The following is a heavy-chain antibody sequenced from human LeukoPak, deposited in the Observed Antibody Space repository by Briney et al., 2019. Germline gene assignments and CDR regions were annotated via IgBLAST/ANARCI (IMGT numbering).Heavy chain of an antibody. CDR2: IHYSGTT. CDR3: ARHLPNRGSYGMDA. J-gene: IGHJ6*02. CDR1: GASSTSYY. Sequence: RSSETLSLTCTVSGASSTSYYWSWIRQPPGKGLEWMGYIHYSGTTNYNPTVTTRVTFSVDTSKAQVSLKLRSVTAADTAVYYCARHLPNRGSYGMDAWDQGTTVTVSS. V-gene: IGHV4-59*08. D-gene: IGHD1-26*01.